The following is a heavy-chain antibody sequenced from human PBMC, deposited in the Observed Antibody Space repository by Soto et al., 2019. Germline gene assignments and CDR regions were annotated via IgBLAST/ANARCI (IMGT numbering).Heavy chain of an antibody. CDR3: ARENYDFWSGYYLDY. D-gene: IGHD3-3*01. CDR1: GITFSTYR. J-gene: IGHJ4*02. CDR2: IKSDGTVT. V-gene: IGHV3-74*01. Sequence: EVQLVESGGGLVQPGGSLRLSCVVSGITFSTYRMHWVRQAPGKGLVWVSHIKSDGTVTHYTDSVRGRFIISRDNAKNTLFLQMNSLRAEDTAGDYCARENYDFWSGYYLDYWGQGTLVTVSS.